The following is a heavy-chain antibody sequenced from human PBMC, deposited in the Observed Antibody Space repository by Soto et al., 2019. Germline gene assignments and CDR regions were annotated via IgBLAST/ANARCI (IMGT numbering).Heavy chain of an antibody. CDR2: VYHTGNA. V-gene: IGHV4-30-2*01. CDR3: ASRLFYYYGLDV. Sequence: PSETLSLTCTVSGGSITTAGYSWSWIRQPPGKALEWIGYVYHTGNAYPKPSLKSRVTISLDRSKNQFSLKMTSVTAADTALYYCASRLFYYYGLDVWGQGTTVTVSS. J-gene: IGHJ6*02. CDR1: GGSITTAGYS.